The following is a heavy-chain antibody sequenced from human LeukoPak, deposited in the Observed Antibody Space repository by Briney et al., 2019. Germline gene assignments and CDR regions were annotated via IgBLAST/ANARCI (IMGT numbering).Heavy chain of an antibody. V-gene: IGHV4-31*03. CDR2: IYYSGST. CDR1: GGSISSGGYY. D-gene: IGHD1-14*01. Sequence: SETLSPTCTVSGGSISSGGYYWSWIRQHPGKGLEWIGYIYYSGSTYYNPSLKSRVTISVDTSKNQFSLKLSSVTAADTAVYYCATISDLEPVYYYDYWGQGTLVTVSS. J-gene: IGHJ4*02. CDR3: ATISDLEPVYYYDY.